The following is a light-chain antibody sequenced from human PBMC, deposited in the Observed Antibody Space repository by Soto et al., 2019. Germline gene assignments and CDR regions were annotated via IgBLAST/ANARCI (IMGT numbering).Light chain of an antibody. CDR3: QQSYSTPPWT. CDR1: QSINSF. V-gene: IGKV1-39*01. CDR2: AAS. Sequence: DIQMTQSPSSLSASVGDRVTITCRASQSINSFLNWYQQKPGKAPKLLIYAASSLESGVPSRFSGSGSGTDFTLTISSLQPEDFATYYCQQSYSTPPWTFGQETKVEIQ. J-gene: IGKJ1*01.